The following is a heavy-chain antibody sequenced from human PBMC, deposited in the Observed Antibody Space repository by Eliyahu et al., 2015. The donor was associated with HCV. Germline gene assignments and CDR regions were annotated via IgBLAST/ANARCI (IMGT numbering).Heavy chain of an antibody. CDR2: MSGSGGST. V-gene: IGHV3-23*01. CDR3: AKTLDLRLTQLWKKAEYFQH. Sequence: FSSYAMSWVRQAPGKGLEWVSAMSGSGGSTYYADSVKGRFAISRDNSKNTLHLQMNSLRAEDTAVYYCAKTLDLRLTQLWKKAEYFQHWGQGTLVTVSS. D-gene: IGHD5-18*01. CDR1: FSSYA. J-gene: IGHJ1*01.